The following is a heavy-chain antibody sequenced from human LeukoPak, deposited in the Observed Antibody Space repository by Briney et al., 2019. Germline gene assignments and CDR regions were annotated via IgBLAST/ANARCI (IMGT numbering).Heavy chain of an antibody. V-gene: IGHV4-39*01. J-gene: IGHJ4*02. CDR3: ARDGAVARLNYFDY. Sequence: SETLSLTCTVSGGSISRSSYYWGWIRQPPGKGLEWIGSIYYSGSTYYNPSLKSRVTISVDTSKNQFSLKLSSVTAADTAVYYCARDGAVARLNYFDYWGQGTLVTVSS. D-gene: IGHD6-19*01. CDR1: GGSISRSSYY. CDR2: IYYSGST.